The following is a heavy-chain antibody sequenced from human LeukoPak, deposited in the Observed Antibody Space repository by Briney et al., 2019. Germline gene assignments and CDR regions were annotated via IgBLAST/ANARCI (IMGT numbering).Heavy chain of an antibody. Sequence: SQTLSLTCTVSGGSISSGSYYWSWIRQPAGKGLEWIWRIYTSGSTNYNPSLKSRVTISVDTSKNQFSLKLSSVTAADTAVYYCARAGQAYYFDYWGQGTLVTVSS. CDR3: ARAGQAYYFDY. CDR2: IYTSGST. J-gene: IGHJ4*02. D-gene: IGHD3-10*01. CDR1: GGSISSGSYY. V-gene: IGHV4-61*02.